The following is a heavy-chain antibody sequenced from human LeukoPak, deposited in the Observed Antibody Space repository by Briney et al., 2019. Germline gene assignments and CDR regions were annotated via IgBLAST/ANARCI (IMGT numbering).Heavy chain of an antibody. CDR3: ARDLSYYDSSAFDP. D-gene: IGHD3-22*01. CDR1: GGSIVASDW. Sequence: SETLSLTCSVSGGSIVASDWWTWVRQIPGKGPAWIGEVFHTGSRNYSPSLKSRVTISVDTSKNQFSLKLSSVTAADTAVYYCARDLSYYDSSAFDPWGQGTLVTVSS. CDR2: VFHTGSR. J-gene: IGHJ5*02. V-gene: IGHV4-4*02.